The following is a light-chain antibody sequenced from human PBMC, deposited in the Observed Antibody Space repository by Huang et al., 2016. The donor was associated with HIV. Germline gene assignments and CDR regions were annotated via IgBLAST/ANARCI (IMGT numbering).Light chain of an antibody. J-gene: IGKJ2*01. CDR1: QSVSSS. CDR3: QQYNFWRT. Sequence: EIVMTQSPATLSVSPGERATLSCRASQSVSSSLAWYQQKPGQAPSLLIYDTSTRATGVPARFSVSGSGTEFTLTIGSLHSEDSAIYYCQQYNFWRTFGQGTKLEI. CDR2: DTS. V-gene: IGKV3-15*01.